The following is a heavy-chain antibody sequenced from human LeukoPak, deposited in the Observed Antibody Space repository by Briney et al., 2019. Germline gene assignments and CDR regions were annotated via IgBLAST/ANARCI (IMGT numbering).Heavy chain of an antibody. D-gene: IGHD3-22*01. V-gene: IGHV3-23*01. J-gene: IGHJ4*02. CDR2: ISGSGDNT. Sequence: GGSLRLSCAASGFTFSSYAMSWVRQAPGKGLEWVSGISGSGDNTYYADSVKGRFTISRDNSKNTLYLQMNSLRAEDTAVYYCARGAPYYDSSGYYRYFDYWGQGTLVTVSS. CDR1: GFTFSSYA. CDR3: ARGAPYYDSSGYYRYFDY.